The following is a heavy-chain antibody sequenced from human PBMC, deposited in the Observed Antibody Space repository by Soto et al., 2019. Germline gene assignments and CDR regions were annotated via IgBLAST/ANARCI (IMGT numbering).Heavy chain of an antibody. D-gene: IGHD2-15*01. CDR2: IIPIFGTA. J-gene: IGHJ3*02. CDR3: ARDLILGYCSGGSCYSSDDAFDI. CDR1: GGTFSSYA. V-gene: IGHV1-69*01. Sequence: QVQLVQSGAEVKKPGSSVKVSCKASGGTFSSYAISWVRQAPGQGLEWMGGIIPIFGTANYAQKFQGRVTITADESTSTADMELSSLRSEGMAVYYCARDLILGYCSGGSCYSSDDAFDIWGQGTMVTVSS.